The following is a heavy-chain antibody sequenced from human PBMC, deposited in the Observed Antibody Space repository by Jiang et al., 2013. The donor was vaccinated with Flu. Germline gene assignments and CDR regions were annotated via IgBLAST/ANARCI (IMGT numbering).Heavy chain of an antibody. J-gene: IGHJ5*02. D-gene: IGHD3-3*01. Sequence: GLVKPSETLSLTCTVSGYSISSGYYWGWIRQPPGKGLEWIGSIYHSGSTYYNPSLKSRVTISVDTSKNQFSLKLSSVTAADTAVYYCARAPSRWYYDFWRGGVWFDPWGQGTLVTVSS. V-gene: IGHV4-38-2*02. CDR2: IYHSGST. CDR3: ARAPSRWYYDFWRGGVWFDP. CDR1: GYSISSGYY.